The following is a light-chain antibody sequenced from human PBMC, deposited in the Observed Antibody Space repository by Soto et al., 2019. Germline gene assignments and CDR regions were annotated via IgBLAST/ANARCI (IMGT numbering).Light chain of an antibody. CDR2: YAS. V-gene: IGKV3-20*01. CDR1: QTVANNY. J-gene: IGKJ4*02. CDR3: HQCATSPLT. Sequence: EIVLTQSPGTLSLSPGERATLSCRASQTVANNYLAWYQQKPGQAPRLLIDYASNRATGIPDRFSGTGSGTDFTLTISRLEPEDFAVYYCHQCATSPLTFGGGTKVEI.